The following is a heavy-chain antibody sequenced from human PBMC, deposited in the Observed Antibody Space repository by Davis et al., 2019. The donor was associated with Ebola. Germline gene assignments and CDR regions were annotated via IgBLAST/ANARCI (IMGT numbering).Heavy chain of an antibody. CDR2: ISSDGSET. J-gene: IGHJ4*02. CDR3: ATAPL. V-gene: IGHV3-30*03. Sequence: GESLKISCAASGFTFSSYGMNWVRQAPGKGLEWLAVISSDGSETNYTDSVKGRFTVSRDNSKNTMYLEVKSLRGDDTAVYYCATAPLWGQGTQVTVSS. CDR1: GFTFSSYG.